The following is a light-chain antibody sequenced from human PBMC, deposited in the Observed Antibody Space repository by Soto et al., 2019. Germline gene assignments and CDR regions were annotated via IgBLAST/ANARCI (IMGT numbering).Light chain of an antibody. J-gene: IGKJ1*01. Sequence: DIQMTQSPSTLSASVGDRVTITCRASQSLSSWLAWYQQKAGKAPKLLIYKASSLESGVPSRFSGSGSGTEFTLTISSLQRDDFASYFCQQYNSYSPWTFGRGTKVEL. V-gene: IGKV1-5*03. CDR1: QSLSSW. CDR3: QQYNSYSPWT. CDR2: KAS.